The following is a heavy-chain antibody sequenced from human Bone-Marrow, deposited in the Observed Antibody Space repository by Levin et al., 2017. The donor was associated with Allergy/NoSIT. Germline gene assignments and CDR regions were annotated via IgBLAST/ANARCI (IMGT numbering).Heavy chain of an antibody. CDR1: GFTFRYYA. CDR3: TREREGYCSGGSCYSRYIY. CDR2: IRSKAYGGTT. D-gene: IGHD2-15*01. Sequence: GGSLRLSCTASGFTFRYYAMSWFRQAPGKGLEWVGFIRSKAYGGTTEYAASVKGRFTISRDDSKSIAYLQMNSLKTEETAVYYCTREREGYCSGGSCYSRYIYWGQGTLVTVSS. J-gene: IGHJ4*02. V-gene: IGHV3-49*03.